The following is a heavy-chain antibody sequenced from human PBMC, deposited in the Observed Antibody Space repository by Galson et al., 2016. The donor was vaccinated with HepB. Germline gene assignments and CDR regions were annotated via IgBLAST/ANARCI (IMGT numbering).Heavy chain of an antibody. CDR3: ARLPNYGSTTRKIRRFDY. CDR1: GGSISSSGYY. D-gene: IGHD3-10*01. Sequence: TLSLTCTVSGGSISSSGYYWSWIRQHPGKGLEWIGYIYYSRTYYNPSLKSRVTVSVDTSKNQFSLKLSSVTAADTAVYYCARLPNYGSTTRKIRRFDYWGQGTQVTVSS. V-gene: IGHV4-31*03. J-gene: IGHJ4*02. CDR2: IYYSRT.